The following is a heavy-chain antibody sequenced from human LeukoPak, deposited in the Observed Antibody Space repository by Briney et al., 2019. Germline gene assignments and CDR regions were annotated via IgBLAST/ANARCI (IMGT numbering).Heavy chain of an antibody. CDR3: ARAALAVAGNYFDY. CDR2: IYHSGST. Sequence: SETLSLTCTVSGYSISSGYYWGWIRQPPGKGLEWLGSIYHSGSTYYNPSLKSRVTISVDTSKNHFSLKLSSVTAADTAVYYCARAALAVAGNYFDYWGQGTLVTVSS. D-gene: IGHD6-19*01. CDR1: GYSISSGYY. V-gene: IGHV4-38-2*02. J-gene: IGHJ4*02.